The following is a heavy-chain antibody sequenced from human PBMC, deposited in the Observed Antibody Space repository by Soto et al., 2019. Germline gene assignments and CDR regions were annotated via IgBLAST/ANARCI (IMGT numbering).Heavy chain of an antibody. CDR1: GFTFSSYS. V-gene: IGHV3-21*01. CDR3: ARDLPVLGWQQPKGCWFDP. CDR2: ISSSSSYI. D-gene: IGHD2-21*01. J-gene: IGHJ5*02. Sequence: GGSLRLSCAASGFTFSSYSMNWVRQAPGKGLEWVSSISSSSSYIYYADSVKGRFTISRDNAKNSLYLQMNSLRAEDTAVYYCARDLPVLGWQQPKGCWFDPWGQGTLVTVSS.